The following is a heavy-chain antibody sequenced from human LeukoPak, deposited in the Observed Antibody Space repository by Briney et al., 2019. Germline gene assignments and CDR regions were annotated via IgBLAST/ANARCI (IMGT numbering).Heavy chain of an antibody. V-gene: IGHV3-33*01. CDR2: ILSDGSKE. Sequence: GGSLRLSCAASGFTFSSYGMHWVRQAPGKGLEWVAVILSDGSKEFYTDSVKGRFTISRDNSKNTLYLQMNSLRAEDTAVYYCARDDYDSSGYYYYYWGQGTLVIVSS. CDR3: ARDDYDSSGYYYYY. CDR1: GFTFSSYG. J-gene: IGHJ4*02. D-gene: IGHD3-22*01.